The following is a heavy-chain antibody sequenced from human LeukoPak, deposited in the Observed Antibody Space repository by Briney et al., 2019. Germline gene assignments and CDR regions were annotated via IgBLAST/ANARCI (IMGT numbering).Heavy chain of an antibody. J-gene: IGHJ6*02. CDR3: ARDIKWLGRYYYYGLDV. CDR2: ISYDGTNE. Sequence: GGSLRLSCAGSGFSFSSYTMHWVRQAPGKGLEWVAIISYDGTNEYYADSVKGRFTISRDNSKNTLYLQVNSPRAEDTAVYYCARDIKWLGRYYYYGLDVWGQGTTVTVSS. D-gene: IGHD6-19*01. V-gene: IGHV3-30-3*01. CDR1: GFSFSSYT.